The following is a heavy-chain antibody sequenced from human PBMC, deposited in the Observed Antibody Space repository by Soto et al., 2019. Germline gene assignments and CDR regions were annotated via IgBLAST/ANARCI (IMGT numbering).Heavy chain of an antibody. D-gene: IGHD6-19*01. V-gene: IGHV3-23*01. J-gene: IGHJ4*02. CDR3: ANPNRWGQSIAVAVIFDY. CDR2: ISGSGGST. Sequence: EVQLLESGGGLVQPGGSLRLSCAASGFTFSSYAMSWVRQAPGKGLEWVSAISGSGGSTYYADSVKGRFTISRDNSKNTLYLQMNSLRAEDTAAYYCANPNRWGQSIAVAVIFDYWGQGTLVTVSS. CDR1: GFTFSSYA.